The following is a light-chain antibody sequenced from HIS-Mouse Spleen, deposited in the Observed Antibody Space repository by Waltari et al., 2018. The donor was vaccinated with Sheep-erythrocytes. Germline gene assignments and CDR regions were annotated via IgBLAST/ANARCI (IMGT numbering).Light chain of an antibody. Sequence: QPALTPPASVSVSPGQSITISCTATSSDVWSFNLVSWYQKHQGKDPKLIIYEGSKRTSGVSNRVSGSKPGNTASLIIAGLQADDEADYYCCSYAASSTPWVFGGGTKLTVL. CDR2: EGS. J-gene: IGLJ3*02. CDR1: SSDVWSFNL. CDR3: CSYAASSTPWV. V-gene: IGLV2-23*01.